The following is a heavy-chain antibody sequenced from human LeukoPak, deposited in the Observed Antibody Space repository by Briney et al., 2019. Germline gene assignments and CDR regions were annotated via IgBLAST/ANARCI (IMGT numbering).Heavy chain of an antibody. CDR3: AKDDAWGRYQD. D-gene: IGHD3-16*01. CDR2: ISYDGSNK. J-gene: IGHJ1*01. V-gene: IGHV3-33*05. Sequence: GGSLRLSCAASGFTFSSYGMHWVRQAPGKGLEWVAVISYDGSNKYYADSVKGRFTISRDNSKNTLYLQMNSLRAEDTAVYFCAKDDAWGRYQDWGQGTLVTVSS. CDR1: GFTFSSYG.